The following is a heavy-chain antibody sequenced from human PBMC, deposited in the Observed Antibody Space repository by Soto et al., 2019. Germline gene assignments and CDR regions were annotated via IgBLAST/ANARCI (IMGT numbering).Heavy chain of an antibody. J-gene: IGHJ3*02. V-gene: IGHV3-66*01. Sequence: EVQLVESGGGLVQPGGSLRLSCAASGFTVSSNYMSWVRQAPGKGLEWVSVIYSGGSTYYADSVKGRFTISRDNSKNTLYLQMNSLRAEDTAVYYCARGMTAMVINDAFDIWGQGTMVTVSS. CDR2: IYSGGST. CDR1: GFTVSSNY. D-gene: IGHD5-18*01. CDR3: ARGMTAMVINDAFDI.